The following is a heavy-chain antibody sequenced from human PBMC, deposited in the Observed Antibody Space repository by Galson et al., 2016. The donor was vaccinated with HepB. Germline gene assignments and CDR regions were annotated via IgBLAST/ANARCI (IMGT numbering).Heavy chain of an antibody. D-gene: IGHD3-10*01. CDR2: IRAYNGYT. CDR1: GYTFTSYP. V-gene: IGHV1-18*01. J-gene: IGHJ2*01. CDR3: ARGGGIPMAWGVNWYFDL. Sequence: SVKVSCKASGYTFTSYPVSWVRQAPGQGLEWMGWIRAYNGYTNYAQKFQDRVTITADMSTITAYLELTSLTSEDTAVYYCARGGGIPMAWGVNWYFDLWGPGTLLTVSS.